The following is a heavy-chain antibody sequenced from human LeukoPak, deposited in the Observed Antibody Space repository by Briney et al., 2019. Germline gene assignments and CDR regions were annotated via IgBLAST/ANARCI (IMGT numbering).Heavy chain of an antibody. Sequence: SEPLSLTCAVYGGLYSGYYWSWIRQPPGKGLEWLGEINHSGSTNYNPSLKSRVTISVDTSKNQFSLKLGYVTAADTAVYYCARGRITGARLHNWFDPWGQGTLVTVSS. V-gene: IGHV4-34*01. CDR3: ARGRITGARLHNWFDP. D-gene: IGHD1-7*01. J-gene: IGHJ5*02. CDR2: INHSGST. CDR1: GGLYSGYY.